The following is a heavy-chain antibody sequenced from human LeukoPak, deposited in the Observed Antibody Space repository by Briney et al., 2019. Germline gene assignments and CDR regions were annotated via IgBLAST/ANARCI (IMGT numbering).Heavy chain of an antibody. J-gene: IGHJ4*02. CDR2: INHSGST. D-gene: IGHD3-22*01. CDR3: AREPLTMIVIRGAFDY. CDR1: GGSFSGYY. V-gene: IGHV4-34*01. Sequence: SETLSLTCAVYGGSFSGYYWSWIRQPPVKGLEWVGEINHSGSTNYNPSLKSRVTISVDTSKNQFSLKLSSVTAADTAVYYCAREPLTMIVIRGAFDYWGQGTLVTVSS.